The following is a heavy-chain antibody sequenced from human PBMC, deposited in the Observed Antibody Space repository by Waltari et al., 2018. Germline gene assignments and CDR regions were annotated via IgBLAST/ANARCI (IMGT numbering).Heavy chain of an antibody. CDR2: IYHSGST. Sequence: QVQLQESGPGLVKPSGTLSLTCAVSGGSISSSNWWSWVRQPPGKGLEWIGEIYHSGSTNDNPSLKSRVTISVDKSKNQFSLKLSSVTAADTAVYYCAGTDDYGDYAPSRPFDYWGQGTLVTVSS. CDR1: GGSISSSNW. D-gene: IGHD4-17*01. J-gene: IGHJ4*02. CDR3: AGTDDYGDYAPSRPFDY. V-gene: IGHV4-4*02.